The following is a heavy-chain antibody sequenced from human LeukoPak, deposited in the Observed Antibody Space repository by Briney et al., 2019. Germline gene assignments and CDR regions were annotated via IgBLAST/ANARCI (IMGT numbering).Heavy chain of an antibody. CDR3: ARDLYGDYPWDY. D-gene: IGHD4-17*01. J-gene: IGHJ4*02. V-gene: IGHV3-21*01. CDR2: ISSSSSYI. Sequence: GGSLRLSCAASGFTVSNNYMSWVRQAPGKGLEWVSSISSSSSYIYYADSVKGRFTISRDNAKNSLYLQMNSLRAEDTAVYYCARDLYGDYPWDYWGQGALVTVSS. CDR1: GFTVSNNY.